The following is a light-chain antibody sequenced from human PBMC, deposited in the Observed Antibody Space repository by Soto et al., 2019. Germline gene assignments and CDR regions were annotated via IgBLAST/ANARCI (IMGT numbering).Light chain of an antibody. CDR2: DVT. CDR1: YSDVGVYNY. Sequence: QSALTQPRSVSGSPGQSVTISCTGTYSDVGVYNYVSWYQHHPGKAPKLMIYDVTKRPSGVPDRFSGSRSGTTASLSISGLQADDEADYFCCSYAGNNKDWVFGGGTKLTVL. J-gene: IGLJ3*02. V-gene: IGLV2-11*01. CDR3: CSYAGNNKDWV.